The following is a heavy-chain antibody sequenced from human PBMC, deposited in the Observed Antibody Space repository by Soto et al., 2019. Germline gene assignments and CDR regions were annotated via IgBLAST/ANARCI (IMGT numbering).Heavy chain of an antibody. J-gene: IGHJ4*02. CDR2: IYYSGST. D-gene: IGHD3-22*01. CDR3: ASQYYYDSSGYWSYYFDY. Sequence: PSETLSLTCTVSGGSISSGGYYWSWIRQHPGKGLEWIGYIYYSGSTYYNPSLKSRVTISVDASKNQFSLKLSSVTAADTAVYYCASQYYYDSSGYWSYYFDYWGQGTLVTVSS. CDR1: GGSISSGGYY. V-gene: IGHV4-31*03.